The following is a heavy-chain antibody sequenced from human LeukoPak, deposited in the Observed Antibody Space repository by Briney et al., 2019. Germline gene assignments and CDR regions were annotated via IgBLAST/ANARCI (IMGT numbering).Heavy chain of an antibody. V-gene: IGHV3-11*01. D-gene: IGHD3-22*01. Sequence: GGSLRVSCAASGFTFSDYYMSWIRQAPGKGLEWVSYISSSGSTIYYADSVKGRFTISRDNAKNSLYLQMNSLRAEDTAVYYWARKSDYDSSGYYPVYYWGQGTLVTVSS. J-gene: IGHJ4*02. CDR3: ARKSDYDSSGYYPVYY. CDR2: ISSSGSTI. CDR1: GFTFSDYY.